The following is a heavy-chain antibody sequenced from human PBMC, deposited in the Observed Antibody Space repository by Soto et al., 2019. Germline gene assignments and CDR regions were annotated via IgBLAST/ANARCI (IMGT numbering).Heavy chain of an antibody. D-gene: IGHD4-17*01. CDR2: IYYSGST. Sequence: SETLSLTCTVSGGSISSYYWSWIRQPPGKGLEWIGYIYYSGSTNYNPSLKSRVTISVDTSKNQFSQKLSSVTAADTAVYYCARSGSTTVTTIDYWGQGTLVTVSS. CDR1: GGSISSYY. V-gene: IGHV4-59*08. CDR3: ARSGSTTVTTIDY. J-gene: IGHJ4*02.